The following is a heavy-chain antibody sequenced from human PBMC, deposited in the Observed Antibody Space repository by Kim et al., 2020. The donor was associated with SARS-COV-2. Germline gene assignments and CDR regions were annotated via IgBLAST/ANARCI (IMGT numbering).Heavy chain of an antibody. CDR1: GGSITSNFYY. V-gene: IGHV4-39*01. CDR3: VRSFGFGADCYSDL. CDR2: VFSSGSA. Sequence: SETLSLTCTVSGGSITSNFYYWAWIRQPPGKALEWVGSVFSSGSAYYNPSLKSRLTISIDTSKDQFFLKLSSVSVAATAVYFCVRSFGFGADCYSDLWG. J-gene: IGHJ6*02. D-gene: IGHD2-21*02.